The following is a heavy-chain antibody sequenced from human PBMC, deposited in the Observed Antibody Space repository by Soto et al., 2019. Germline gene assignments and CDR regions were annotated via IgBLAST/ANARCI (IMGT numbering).Heavy chain of an antibody. V-gene: IGHV1-69*13. Sequence: GASVKVSCKASGGTFSSYAISWVRQAPGQGLEWMGGIIPIFGTANYAQKFQGRVTITADESTSTAYMELSSLRSEDTAVYYCAREDYGGKAAFDIWGQGTMVTVSS. J-gene: IGHJ3*02. CDR3: AREDYGGKAAFDI. CDR2: IIPIFGTA. D-gene: IGHD4-17*01. CDR1: GGTFSSYA.